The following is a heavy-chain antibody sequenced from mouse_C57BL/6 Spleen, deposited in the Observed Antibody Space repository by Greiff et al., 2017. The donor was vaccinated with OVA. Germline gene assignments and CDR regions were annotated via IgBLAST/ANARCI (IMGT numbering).Heavy chain of an antibody. D-gene: IGHD2-4*01. CDR1: GYTFTSYW. Sequence: QVQLQQPGAELVRPGSSVKLSCKASGYTFTSYWMHWVKQRPIQGLEWIGNIDPSDSETHYNQKFKDKATLTVDKSSSTAYMQLSSLTSEDSAVYYCARTNYDEYYFDYWGQGTTLTVSS. J-gene: IGHJ2*01. CDR2: IDPSDSET. CDR3: ARTNYDEYYFDY. V-gene: IGHV1-52*01.